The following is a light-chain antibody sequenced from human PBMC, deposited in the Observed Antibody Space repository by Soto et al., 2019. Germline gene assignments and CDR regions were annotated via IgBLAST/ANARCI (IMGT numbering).Light chain of an antibody. V-gene: IGLV2-14*01. Sequence: QSALTQPASVSGSPGQSITISCTGTSSDVGAYNYVSWYQQHPGKAPKLIIYEVSNRPSGVSNRFSGSKSGNTASLTISGLQAEDETDYYCSSSTSSSTYVFGTGTKVTVL. CDR1: SSDVGAYNY. CDR2: EVS. J-gene: IGLJ1*01. CDR3: SSSTSSSTYV.